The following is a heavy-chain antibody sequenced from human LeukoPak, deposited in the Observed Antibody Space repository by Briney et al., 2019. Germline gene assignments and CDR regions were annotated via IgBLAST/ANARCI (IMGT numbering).Heavy chain of an antibody. D-gene: IGHD3-10*01. V-gene: IGHV3-7*01. Sequence: GGSLRLSCAASGFTFSSYWMSWVRQAPGKGLEWVANIKQDGSEKYYVDSVKGRLTISRDNANNSLYLQMNSLRAEDTAVYYCARESTYYYGSGSLDVWGKGTTVTISS. CDR1: GFTFSSYW. CDR3: ARESTYYYGSGSLDV. J-gene: IGHJ6*04. CDR2: IKQDGSEK.